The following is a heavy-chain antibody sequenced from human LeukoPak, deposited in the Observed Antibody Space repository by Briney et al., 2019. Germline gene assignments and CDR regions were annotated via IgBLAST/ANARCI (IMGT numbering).Heavy chain of an antibody. CDR1: GFTFSSYG. CDR3: AKDGTYYYGSGSYFDY. V-gene: IGHV3-30*02. J-gene: IGHJ4*02. Sequence: GGSLRLSCAASGFTFSSYGMHWVRQAPGKGLEWVAFIRYDGGNKYYADSVKGRFTISRDNSKNTLYLQMNSLRAEDTAVYYCAKDGTYYYGSGSYFDYWGQGTLVTVSS. D-gene: IGHD3-10*01. CDR2: IRYDGGNK.